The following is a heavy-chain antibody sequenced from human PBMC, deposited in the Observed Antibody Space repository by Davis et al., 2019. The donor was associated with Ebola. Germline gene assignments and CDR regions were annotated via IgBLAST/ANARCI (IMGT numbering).Heavy chain of an antibody. D-gene: IGHD6-19*01. Sequence: ASVKVSCKASGYTFTSYYMHWVRQAPGQGLEWMGIINPSGGSTSYAQKFQGRVTMTRDTSTSTVYMELSSLRSEDTAVYYCAKDRRAVAGSGWFDPWGQGTLVTVSS. CDR1: GYTFTSYY. CDR2: INPSGGST. V-gene: IGHV1-46*01. J-gene: IGHJ5*02. CDR3: AKDRRAVAGSGWFDP.